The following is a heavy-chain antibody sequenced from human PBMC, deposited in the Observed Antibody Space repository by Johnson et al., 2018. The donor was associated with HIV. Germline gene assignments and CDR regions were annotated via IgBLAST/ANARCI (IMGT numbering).Heavy chain of an antibody. D-gene: IGHD6-25*01. CDR2: ISSGGST. CDR1: GFSFSDYF. J-gene: IGHJ3*01. CDR3: SVYFGTAFDF. V-gene: IGHV3-66*01. Sequence: VQLVESGGGLVKPGGSLRLSCAASGFSFSDYFMSWIRQAPGTGLAWVSVISSGGSTYSADSVKGRFTIPRDNSKNTLSLQMNSLKTEDTAVYYCSVYFGTAFDFWGQGTMVTVSS.